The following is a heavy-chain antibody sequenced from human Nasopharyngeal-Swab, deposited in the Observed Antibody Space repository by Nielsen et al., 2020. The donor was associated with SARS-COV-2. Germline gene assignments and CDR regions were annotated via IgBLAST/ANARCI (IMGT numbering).Heavy chain of an antibody. CDR1: GFSFTTTW. V-gene: IGHV3-74*01. D-gene: IGHD2-21*02. Sequence: GGSLRLSCAVSGFSFTTTWFQWVRQAPGKGLAWVSIINYDGTITRYADSVKGRFTVSRDNARNTVYLHMNSLEPEDTAVYFCTNGPTATTRQGFDYWGQGTLVTVSS. CDR3: TNGPTATTRQGFDY. CDR2: INYDGTIT. J-gene: IGHJ4*02.